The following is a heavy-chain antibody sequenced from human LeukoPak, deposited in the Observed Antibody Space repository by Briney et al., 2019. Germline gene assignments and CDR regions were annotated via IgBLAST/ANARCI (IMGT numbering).Heavy chain of an antibody. CDR1: GGTFSIYA. J-gene: IGHJ4*02. V-gene: IGHV1-69*13. CDR2: IIPIFGTA. Sequence: ASVKVSCKASGGTFSIYAISWVRQAPGQGLEWMGGIIPIFGTANYAQKFQGRVTITADESTSTAYMELSSLRSEDTAVYYCATEDRIAAAVLFDYWGQGTLVTVSS. CDR3: ATEDRIAAAVLFDY. D-gene: IGHD6-13*01.